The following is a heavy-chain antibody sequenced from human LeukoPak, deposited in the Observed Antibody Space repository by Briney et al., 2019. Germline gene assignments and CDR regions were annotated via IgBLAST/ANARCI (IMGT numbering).Heavy chain of an antibody. V-gene: IGHV4-34*01. D-gene: IGHD1-14*01. CDR2: INHSGST. J-gene: IGHJ4*02. Sequence: SETLSLTCAVYGGSFSGYYWSWIRQPPGKGLEWIGEINHSGSTNYNPSLKSRVTISVDTPKNQFSLKLSSVTAADTAVYYCARQESYKDFDYWGQGTLVTVSS. CDR1: GGSFSGYY. CDR3: ARQESYKDFDY.